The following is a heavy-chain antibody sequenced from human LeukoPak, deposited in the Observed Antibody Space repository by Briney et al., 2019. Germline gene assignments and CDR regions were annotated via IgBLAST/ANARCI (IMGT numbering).Heavy chain of an antibody. V-gene: IGHV3-23*01. Sequence: GGSLRLSCAASGFSFSTYAMSWVRQAPGKGLEWVSTISGGGTTTDYADSVKGRFTISRDNSKNTVYLQMNSLRAEDTAVYYCAKMSGNSVLFSFDYWSQGTLVTVSS. CDR1: GFSFSTYA. CDR2: ISGGGTTT. D-gene: IGHD4-23*01. J-gene: IGHJ4*02. CDR3: AKMSGNSVLFSFDY.